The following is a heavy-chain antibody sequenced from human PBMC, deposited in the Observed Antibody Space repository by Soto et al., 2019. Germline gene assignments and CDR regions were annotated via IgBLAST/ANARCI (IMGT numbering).Heavy chain of an antibody. CDR3: ARFSYYYDISGYYYSEGYYFDY. D-gene: IGHD3-22*01. CDR2: IYHSGST. J-gene: IGHJ4*02. V-gene: IGHV4-30-2*01. CDR1: GGSISSGGYS. Sequence: SETLSLTCAVSGGSISSGGYSWSWIRQPPGKGLEWIGYIYHSGSTYYNPSLKSRVTISVDRSKNQFSLKLSSVTAADTAVYYCARFSYYYDISGYYYSEGYYFDYWGQGTLVTVSS.